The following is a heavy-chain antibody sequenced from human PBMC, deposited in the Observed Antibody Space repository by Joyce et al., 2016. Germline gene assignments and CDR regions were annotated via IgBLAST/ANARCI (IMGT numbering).Heavy chain of an antibody. V-gene: IGHV3-48*01. D-gene: IGHD5-12*01. Sequence: EVQLVESGGGLVQPGGSLRLSCAVAGFSFSTYSMNWVRQAPGKGLEWGSNISPRSKNIYYADSVKGRFTISRDDAKNSLGLQMNSLRAEDTAVYYCTRSRSGYDYYEYWGQGTLVTVSS. CDR1: GFSFSTYS. CDR2: ISPRSKNI. J-gene: IGHJ4*02. CDR3: TRSRSGYDYYEY.